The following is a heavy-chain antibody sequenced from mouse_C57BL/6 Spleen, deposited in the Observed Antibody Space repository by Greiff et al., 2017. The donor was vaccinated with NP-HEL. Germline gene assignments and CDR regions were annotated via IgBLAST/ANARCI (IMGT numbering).Heavy chain of an antibody. CDR3: ARSPIHYAMDY. CDR1: GYTFTSYW. J-gene: IGHJ4*01. D-gene: IGHD6-5*01. V-gene: IGHV1-50*01. Sequence: VKLQQPGAELVKPGASVKLSCKASGYTFTSYWMQWVKQRPGQGLEWIGEIDPSDSYTNYNQKFKGKATLTVDTSSSTAYMQLSSLTSEDSAVYYCARSPIHYAMDYWGQGTSVTVSS. CDR2: IDPSDSYT.